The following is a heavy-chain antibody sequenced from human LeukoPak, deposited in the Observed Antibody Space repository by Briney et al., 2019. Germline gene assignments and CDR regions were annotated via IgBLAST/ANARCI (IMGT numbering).Heavy chain of an antibody. V-gene: IGHV3-21*01. CDR3: ARGSAAVGRVFDY. D-gene: IGHD6-13*01. Sequence: GGSLRLSCAASGFTFSSYGMNWVRQAPGKALEWVSSIGFLSTYVYYGDSVKGRFTISRDNAENSLYLQMDSLRAEDTAVYYCARGSAAVGRVFDYWGQGTLVTVSS. CDR2: IGFLSTYV. CDR1: GFTFSSYG. J-gene: IGHJ4*02.